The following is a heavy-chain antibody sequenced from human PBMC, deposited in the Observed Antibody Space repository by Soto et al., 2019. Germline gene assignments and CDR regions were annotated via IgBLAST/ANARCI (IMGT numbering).Heavy chain of an antibody. J-gene: IGHJ3*02. CDR1: GYSFTSYW. D-gene: IGHD2-2*02. CDR2: IYPGDSDT. CDR3: ARDSRYCSSTSCYKGPFDI. V-gene: IGHV5-51*01. Sequence: GESLTISCKGSGYSFTSYWIGWVRQMPGKGLEWMGIIYPGDSDTRYSPSFQGQVTISADKSISTAYLQWSSLKASDTAMYYCARDSRYCSSTSCYKGPFDIWGQGTMVTVS.